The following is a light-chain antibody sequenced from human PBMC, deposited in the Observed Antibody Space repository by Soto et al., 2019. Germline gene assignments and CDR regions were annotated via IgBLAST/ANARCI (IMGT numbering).Light chain of an antibody. CDR2: DAS. J-gene: IGKJ5*01. CDR3: QQYENLPT. Sequence: DIQMTQSPSSLSASVGDRVTITFQASQNINNSLNWYQQKPGRAPKLLIYDASNLEAGVPSRFRGSGSGTDFTFTISRLQPEDIATYYCQQYENLPTFGQGTRREIK. CDR1: QNINNS. V-gene: IGKV1-33*01.